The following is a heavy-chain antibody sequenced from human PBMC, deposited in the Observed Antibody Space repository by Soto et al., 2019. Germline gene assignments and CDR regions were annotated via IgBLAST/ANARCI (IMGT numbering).Heavy chain of an antibody. CDR3: ARDPLGLTHFDY. J-gene: IGHJ4*02. D-gene: IGHD7-27*01. Sequence: SETLSLTCAVSGGSISSSNWWSWVRQPPGKGLEWIGEIYHSGSTNYNPSLKSRVTISVDKSKNQFSLKLSSVTAAYTAVYYCARDPLGLTHFDYWGQGTLVTVSS. CDR2: IYHSGST. CDR1: GGSISSSNW. V-gene: IGHV4-4*02.